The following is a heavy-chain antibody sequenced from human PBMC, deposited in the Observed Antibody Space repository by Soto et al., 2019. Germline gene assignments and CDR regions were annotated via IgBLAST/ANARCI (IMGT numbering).Heavy chain of an antibody. CDR3: AQTFDSSGYQDYYYYGMDV. CDR2: TYYRSKWYN. CDR1: GDSVSSNSAA. V-gene: IGHV6-1*01. D-gene: IGHD3-22*01. Sequence: QSQTLSLTCAISGDSVSSNSAAWNWIRQSPSRGLEWLGRTYYRSKWYNDYAVSVKSRITINPDTSKNQFSLQLNSVTPEDTAVYYCAQTFDSSGYQDYYYYGMDVWGQGTTVTVSS. J-gene: IGHJ6*02.